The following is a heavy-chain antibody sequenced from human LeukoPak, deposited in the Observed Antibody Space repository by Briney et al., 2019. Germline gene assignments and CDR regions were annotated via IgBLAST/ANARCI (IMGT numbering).Heavy chain of an antibody. Sequence: GGSLRLSCAASGFTFSSYGMHWVCQAPGKGLEWVAVISYDGSNKYYADSVKGRFTISRDNSKNTLYLQMNSLRAEDTAVYYCAKDHGGSDSSGPDYWGQGTTVTVSS. V-gene: IGHV3-30*18. D-gene: IGHD3-22*01. CDR3: AKDHGGSDSSGPDY. CDR1: GFTFSSYG. CDR2: ISYDGSNK. J-gene: IGHJ4*02.